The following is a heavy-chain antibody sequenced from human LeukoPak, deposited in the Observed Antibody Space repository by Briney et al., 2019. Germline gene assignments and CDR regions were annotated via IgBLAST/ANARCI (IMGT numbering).Heavy chain of an antibody. J-gene: IGHJ4*02. CDR3: ARYSLYDYVWGSHRQTFAFDY. Sequence: SVKVSCKASGGTFSSYAISWVRQAPGQGLEWMGGIIPIFGTANYAQKFQGRVTITADESTSTAYMELSSLRSEDTAVYYCARYSLYDYVWGSHRQTFAFDYWGQGTLVTVSS. D-gene: IGHD3-16*02. V-gene: IGHV1-69*01. CDR2: IIPIFGTA. CDR1: GGTFSSYA.